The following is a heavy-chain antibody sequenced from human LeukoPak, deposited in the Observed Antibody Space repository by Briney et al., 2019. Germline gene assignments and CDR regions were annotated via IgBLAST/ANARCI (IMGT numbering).Heavy chain of an antibody. CDR2: IYTSRST. J-gene: IGHJ4*02. CDR3: VRGVDS. CDR1: GFTFSSYA. Sequence: TGGSLRLSCAASGFTFSSYAMSWVRQAPGKGLEWIGYIYTSRSTNYNPSLKSRVTISVDTSKNQFSLKLDSVTAADTAIYYCVRGVDSWGQGSLVTVSS. V-gene: IGHV4-4*09.